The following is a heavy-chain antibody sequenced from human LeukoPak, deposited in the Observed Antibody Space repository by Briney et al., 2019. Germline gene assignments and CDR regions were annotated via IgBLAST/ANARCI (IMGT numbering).Heavy chain of an antibody. Sequence: GGSLRLSCAASGLTVSSNYMTWVRQAPGKGLEWVSNIYAGGDTHYADSVRGRFTISRDNSNNTLYLRMNSLRAEDTAVYYCARYTFRALDIRGQGTMVTVSS. CDR3: ARYTFRALDI. J-gene: IGHJ3*02. CDR2: IYAGGDT. CDR1: GLTVSSNY. V-gene: IGHV3-53*01. D-gene: IGHD3-16*01.